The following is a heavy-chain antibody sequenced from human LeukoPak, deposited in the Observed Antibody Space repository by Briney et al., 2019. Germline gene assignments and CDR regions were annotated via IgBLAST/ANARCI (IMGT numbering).Heavy chain of an antibody. CDR1: GFTFSSYG. V-gene: IGHV3-23*01. J-gene: IGHJ3*02. Sequence: GGSLRLSCAASGFTFSSYGMSWVRQAPGKGLEWVSAISGSGGSTYYADSVKGRFTISRDNSKNTLYLQMNSLRAEDTAVYYCARVGELMVYAPHGPDDAFDIWGQGTMVTVSS. D-gene: IGHD2-8*01. CDR3: ARVGELMVYAPHGPDDAFDI. CDR2: ISGSGGST.